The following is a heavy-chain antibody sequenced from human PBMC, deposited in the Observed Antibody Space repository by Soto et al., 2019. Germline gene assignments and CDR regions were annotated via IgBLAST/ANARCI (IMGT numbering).Heavy chain of an antibody. Sequence: ASVKVSCKASGYTFTGYYMHWVRQAPGQGLEWMGWINPNSGGTNYAQKFQGWVTMTRDTSISTAYMELSRLRSDDTAVYYCASVSKIGYCSGGSCYNSIWFDPWGQGTLVTVSS. CDR3: ASVSKIGYCSGGSCYNSIWFDP. D-gene: IGHD2-15*01. V-gene: IGHV1-2*04. CDR2: INPNSGGT. J-gene: IGHJ5*02. CDR1: GYTFTGYY.